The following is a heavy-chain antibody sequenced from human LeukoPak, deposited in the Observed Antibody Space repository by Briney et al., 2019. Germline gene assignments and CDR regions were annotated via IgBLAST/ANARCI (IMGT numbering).Heavy chain of an antibody. D-gene: IGHD2-2*02. CDR1: GGSISSSNW. CDR2: IYHSGST. CDR3: ARARYCSSTSCYNYYGMDV. V-gene: IGHV4-4*02. J-gene: IGHJ6*02. Sequence: SETLSLTCAVSGGSISSSNWWSWVRQPPGKGLEWIGEIYHSGSTNYNPSLKSRVTISVDKSKNQFSLKLSSVTAADTAVYYCARARYCSSTSCYNYYGMDVWGQGTTVTVSS.